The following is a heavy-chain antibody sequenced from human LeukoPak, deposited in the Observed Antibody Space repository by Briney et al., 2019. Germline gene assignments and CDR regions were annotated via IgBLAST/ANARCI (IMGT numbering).Heavy chain of an antibody. CDR3: ARDGSSTWYAYKSY. J-gene: IGHJ4*02. CDR1: GFTFSSYA. Sequence: PGGSLRLSCAASGFTFSSYAMSWVRQAPGKGLEWVAYISSSSGTIYYADSVKGRFTISRDNAKNSLYLQMNSLRAEDTAVYYCARDGSSTWYAYKSYWGQGTLVTVSS. D-gene: IGHD6-13*01. CDR2: ISSSSGTI. V-gene: IGHV3-48*01.